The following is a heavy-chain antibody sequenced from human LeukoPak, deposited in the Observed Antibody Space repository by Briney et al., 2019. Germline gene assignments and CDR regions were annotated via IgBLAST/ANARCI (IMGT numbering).Heavy chain of an antibody. Sequence: SETLSLTCTVSGGSISSYYWSWIRQPPGKGLEWIGYIYYSGSTNYNPSLKSRVTISVDTSKNQFSLKLSSVTAAGTAVYYCARDNMGENYFDYWGQGTLVTVSS. CDR2: IYYSGST. V-gene: IGHV4-59*01. J-gene: IGHJ4*02. CDR3: ARDNMGENYFDY. D-gene: IGHD2-21*01. CDR1: GGSISSYY.